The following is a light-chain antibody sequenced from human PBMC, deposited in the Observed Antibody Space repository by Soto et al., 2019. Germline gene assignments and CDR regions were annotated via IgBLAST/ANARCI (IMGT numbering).Light chain of an antibody. CDR1: QSVGSNF. J-gene: IGKJ1*01. CDR3: QQYGSLSWA. Sequence: EIVLTQSPGTLSLSPGERATLSCRASQSVGSNFLAWYQQKPGQAPRILIFGASARATGIPDRFSGSGSGIDFTLTISRLEPEDFAVYYCQQYGSLSWAFGQGTKVDIK. V-gene: IGKV3-20*01. CDR2: GAS.